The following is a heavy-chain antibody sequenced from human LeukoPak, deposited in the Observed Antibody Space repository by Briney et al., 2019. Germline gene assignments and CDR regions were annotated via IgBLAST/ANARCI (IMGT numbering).Heavy chain of an antibody. Sequence: SETLSLTCTVSGGSITSGTYYWTWIRHHPGKGLEWIGYIYSSGDTQYNPSLRSRVTMSVDTSKSQFSLKLSSVTAADTAVYYCARAGDYHHNWFDPWGQGTLVTVSS. V-gene: IGHV4-31*03. D-gene: IGHD4-17*01. CDR2: IYSSGDT. CDR3: ARAGDYHHNWFDP. CDR1: GGSITSGTYY. J-gene: IGHJ5*02.